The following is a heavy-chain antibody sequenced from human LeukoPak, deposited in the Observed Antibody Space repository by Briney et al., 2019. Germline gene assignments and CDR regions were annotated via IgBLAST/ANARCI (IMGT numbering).Heavy chain of an antibody. CDR1: GFTVSSNY. V-gene: IGHV3-7*03. J-gene: IGHJ6*02. D-gene: IGHD3-10*01. CDR2: IKQDGSEK. Sequence: GGSLRLSCAASGFTVSSNYMSWVRQAPGKGLEWVANIKQDGSEKYYVDSVKGRFTISRDNAKNSLYLQMNSLRAEDTAVYYCARDGYVARGEYYYYGMDVWGQGTTVTVSS. CDR3: ARDGYVARGEYYYYGMDV.